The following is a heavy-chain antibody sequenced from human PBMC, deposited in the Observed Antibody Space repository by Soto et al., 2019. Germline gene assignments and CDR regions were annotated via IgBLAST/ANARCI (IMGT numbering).Heavy chain of an antibody. D-gene: IGHD1-26*01. Sequence: QVQLVQSGAEVKKPGASVKVSCKASGYTFTGYSIHWVRQAPGQRLEWMGWIDAANGNTKYSRRFQGRVSITSDTSASTAYIEVSGIRSEDTAVYYCGRSVVGATGEILYNAMDVWGQGTTVTVSS. CDR3: GRSVVGATGEILYNAMDV. CDR1: GYTFTGYS. J-gene: IGHJ6*02. V-gene: IGHV1-3*01. CDR2: IDAANGNT.